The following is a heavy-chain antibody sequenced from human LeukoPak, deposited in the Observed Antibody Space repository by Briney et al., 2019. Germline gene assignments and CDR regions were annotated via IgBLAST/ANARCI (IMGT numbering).Heavy chain of an antibody. CDR3: ASVGGQPLHYFDY. Sequence: PGRSLRLSCTASEFTFNSAWMNWVRQAPGKGLEWLARVKSKTDGGTTDYAAPVKGRFTISRDDSQNTLYLQINSLKTEDTAVYYCASVGGQPLHYFDYWGQGTLVSVSS. CDR1: EFTFNSAW. V-gene: IGHV3-15*01. J-gene: IGHJ4*02. D-gene: IGHD2-2*01. CDR2: VKSKTDGGTT.